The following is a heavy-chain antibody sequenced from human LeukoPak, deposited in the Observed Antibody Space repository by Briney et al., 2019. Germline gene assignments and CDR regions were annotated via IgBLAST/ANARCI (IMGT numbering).Heavy chain of an antibody. CDR1: GFTFSHYA. CDR2: ITDSGGDT. Sequence: GGSLRLSCAASGFTFSHYAMSWVRQAPGKGLEWVSAITDSGGDTFHADSVKGRLTIPRDNSKNILFLQMNSLRAEDTAVYYCVKGSAASRPYYFDYWGLGTLVTVSS. V-gene: IGHV3-23*01. J-gene: IGHJ4*02. CDR3: VKGSAASRPYYFDY. D-gene: IGHD6-6*01.